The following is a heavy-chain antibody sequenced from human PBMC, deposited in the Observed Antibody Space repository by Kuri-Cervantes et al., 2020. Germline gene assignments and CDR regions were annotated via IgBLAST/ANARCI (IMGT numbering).Heavy chain of an antibody. CDR2: INPSGGST. Sequence: ASVKVSCKASGYTFTSYYMHWVRQAPGQGLEWMGIINPSGGSTSYAQKFQGWVTMTRDTSISTAYMELSRLRSDDTAVYYCARPMDRRSSSWYVGLDYWGQGTLVTVSS. CDR1: GYTFTSYY. J-gene: IGHJ4*02. D-gene: IGHD6-13*01. V-gene: IGHV1-46*01. CDR3: ARPMDRRSSSWYVGLDY.